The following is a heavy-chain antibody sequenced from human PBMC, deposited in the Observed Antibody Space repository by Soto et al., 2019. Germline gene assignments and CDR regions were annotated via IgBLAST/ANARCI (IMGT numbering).Heavy chain of an antibody. CDR1: GFTFGSYA. J-gene: IGHJ4*02. CDR2: ISGSGGST. D-gene: IGHD5-18*01. CDR3: AKDQEDTAMVPYYFDY. V-gene: IGHV3-23*01. Sequence: GGSLRLSCAASGFTFGSYAMSWVRQAPGKGLEWVSAISGSGGSTYYADSVKGRFTISRDNSKNTLYLQMNSLRAEDTAVYYCAKDQEDTAMVPYYFDYWGQGTLVTVSS.